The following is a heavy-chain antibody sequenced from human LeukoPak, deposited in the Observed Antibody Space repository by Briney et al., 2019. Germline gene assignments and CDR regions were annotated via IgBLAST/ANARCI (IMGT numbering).Heavy chain of an antibody. CDR1: GGTFSSYA. Sequence: ASVNVSCKASGGTFSSYAISWVRQAPGQGLEWMGRIIPIFGTANYAQKFQGRVTITADKSTSTAYMELSSLRSEDTAVYYCARAQGYSSGWYKDFDYWGQGTLVTVSS. CDR2: IIPIFGTA. D-gene: IGHD6-19*01. CDR3: ARAQGYSSGWYKDFDY. J-gene: IGHJ4*02. V-gene: IGHV1-69*06.